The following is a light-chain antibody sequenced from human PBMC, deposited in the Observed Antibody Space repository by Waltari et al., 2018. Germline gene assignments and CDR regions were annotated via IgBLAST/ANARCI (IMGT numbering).Light chain of an antibody. CDR3: QQRSNWPIT. V-gene: IGKV3-11*01. J-gene: IGKJ5*01. CDR1: QTVSSY. Sequence: ELVLTQSPATLSLSPGERATLYCRASQTVSSYLAWYQQKPGQAPRLLIYDASNRATGIPARFSGCGSGTDFTLTISSLEPEDFAVYYCQQRSNWPITSGQGTRLEIK. CDR2: DAS.